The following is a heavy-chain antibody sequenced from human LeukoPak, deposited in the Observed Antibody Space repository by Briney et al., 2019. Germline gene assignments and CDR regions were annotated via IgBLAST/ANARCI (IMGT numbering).Heavy chain of an antibody. CDR2: ISGSGGTT. Sequence: GGSLRLSCAASGFTFSSYAMSWVRRAPGKGLEWVSGISGSGGTTYHADSVKGRLTISRDNSRNTLYLQMNSLRAEDTAVYYCAKGYCSSFTCYSRFDPWGQGTLVTVSS. CDR1: GFTFSSYA. V-gene: IGHV3-23*01. D-gene: IGHD2-2*01. CDR3: AKGYCSSFTCYSRFDP. J-gene: IGHJ5*02.